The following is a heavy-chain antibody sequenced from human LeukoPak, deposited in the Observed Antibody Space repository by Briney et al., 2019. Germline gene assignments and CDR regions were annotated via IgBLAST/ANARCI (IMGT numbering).Heavy chain of an antibody. Sequence: GGSLRLSCAASGFTFSSYSMNWVRQAPGKGLEGVSSISSSSSYIYYADSVKGRFTISRDNAKNSLYLQMNSLRAEDTAVYYCARVLDSSGYYYYYGMDVWGQGTTVTVSS. CDR2: ISSSSSYI. CDR1: GFTFSSYS. CDR3: ARVLDSSGYYYYYGMDV. J-gene: IGHJ6*02. V-gene: IGHV3-21*01. D-gene: IGHD3-22*01.